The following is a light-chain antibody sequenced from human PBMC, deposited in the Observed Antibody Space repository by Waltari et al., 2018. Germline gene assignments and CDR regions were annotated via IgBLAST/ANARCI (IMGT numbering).Light chain of an antibody. CDR3: CSYAGSYTLV. V-gene: IGLV2-11*01. CDR1: SSAIGGYNH. J-gene: IGLJ3*02. CDR2: DVF. Sequence: QSALTQPPPVSGSPGQPVTIPCTGTSSAIGGYNHVYWYQQHPGKAPKLMIYDVFKRPSGVPDRFTGSKSGNTASLTISGLQAEDEADYYCCSYAGSYTLVFGGGTKLTVL.